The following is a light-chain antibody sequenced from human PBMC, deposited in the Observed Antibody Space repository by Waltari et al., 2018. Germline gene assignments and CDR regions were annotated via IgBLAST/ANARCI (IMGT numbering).Light chain of an antibody. CDR3: SSRDPTINAVV. CDR2: STD. CDR1: SLRTYA. Sequence: SSELTQDPAVSVALGQTVTITCQGDSLRTYAADWYQQRPGQAPILVLFSTDDRPSGIPDRFPGSSSRDTASLTITDTQAEDEAAYYCSSRDPTINAVVFGGGTKLTVL. V-gene: IGLV3-19*01. J-gene: IGLJ2*01.